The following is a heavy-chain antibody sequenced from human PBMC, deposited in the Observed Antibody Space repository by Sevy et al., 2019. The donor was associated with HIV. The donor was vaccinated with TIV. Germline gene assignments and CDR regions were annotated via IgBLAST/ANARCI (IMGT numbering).Heavy chain of an antibody. CDR1: GFTFSSYW. V-gene: IGHV3-74*03. CDR2: INSDGSST. D-gene: IGHD3-9*01. J-gene: IGHJ4*02. Sequence: GGSLRLSCAASGFTFSSYWMHWVRQVPGKGLVWVSRINSDGSSTTYADSVKGGFTISRDNAKNTLYLQMNSLRAEDTALYYCTRAFLLTLQPFGYWGQGTLVTVSS. CDR3: TRAFLLTLQPFGY.